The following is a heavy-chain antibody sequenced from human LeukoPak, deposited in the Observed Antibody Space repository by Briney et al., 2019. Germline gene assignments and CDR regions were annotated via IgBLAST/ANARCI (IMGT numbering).Heavy chain of an antibody. Sequence: SVKVSCKASGGTFSSYAISWVRQAPGQGLEWMGRIIPILGIANYAQKFQGRVTITADKSTSTAYMELSSLRSEDTAVYYCARASDDYGDYELDPWGQGTLVTVSP. D-gene: IGHD4-17*01. CDR3: ARASDDYGDYELDP. J-gene: IGHJ5*02. CDR2: IIPILGIA. V-gene: IGHV1-69*04. CDR1: GGTFSSYA.